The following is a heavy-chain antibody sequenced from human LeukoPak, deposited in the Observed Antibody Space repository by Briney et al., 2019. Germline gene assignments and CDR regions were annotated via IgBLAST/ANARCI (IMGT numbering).Heavy chain of an antibody. CDR1: GGSISSYY. D-gene: IGHD6-6*01. V-gene: IGHV4-4*07. CDR3: ARGGIAARENAFDI. J-gene: IGHJ3*02. Sequence: SETLSLTCTVSGGSISSYYWSWIRQPAGRGLEWIGRIYTSGSTNYNPSLKSRVTMSVDTSKNQFSLKLSSVTVADTAVYYCARGGIAARENAFDIWGQGTMVTVSS. CDR2: IYTSGST.